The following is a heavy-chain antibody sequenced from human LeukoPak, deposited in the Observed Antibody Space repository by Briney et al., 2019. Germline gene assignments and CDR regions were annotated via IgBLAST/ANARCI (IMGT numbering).Heavy chain of an antibody. CDR1: GDSVSSNSAA. Sequence: SQTLTLTCAISGDSVSSNSAAWNWIRQSPSRGLEWLGRTYYRSKWYNDYAVSVKSRITINPDTSKNQFSLQVKSVTPEDTAVYYCARVTISGTYSHFDYWGQGTLVTVSS. CDR2: TYYRSKWYN. D-gene: IGHD3-10*01. V-gene: IGHV6-1*01. J-gene: IGHJ4*02. CDR3: ARVTISGTYSHFDY.